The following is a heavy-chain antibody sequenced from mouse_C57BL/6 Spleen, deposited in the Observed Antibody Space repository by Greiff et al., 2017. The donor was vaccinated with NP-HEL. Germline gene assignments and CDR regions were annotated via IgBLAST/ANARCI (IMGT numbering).Heavy chain of an antibody. J-gene: IGHJ1*03. CDR3: ARDGSDGYYRYFDV. CDR2: INYDGSST. V-gene: IGHV5-16*01. CDR1: GFTFSDYY. D-gene: IGHD2-3*01. Sequence: EVQRVESEGGLVQPGSSMKLSCTASGFTFSDYYMAWVRQVPEKGLEWVANINYDGSSTYYLDSLKSRFIISRDNAKNILYLQMSSLKSEDTATYYCARDGSDGYYRYFDVWGTGTTVTVSS.